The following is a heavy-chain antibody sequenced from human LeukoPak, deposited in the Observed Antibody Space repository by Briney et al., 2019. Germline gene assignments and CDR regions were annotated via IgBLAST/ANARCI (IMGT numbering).Heavy chain of an antibody. V-gene: IGHV4-39*07. D-gene: IGHD6-13*01. J-gene: IGHJ4*02. CDR1: GGSISSSSYY. CDR2: IDYSTST. CDR3: AREIAAAGTHFDY. Sequence: SETLSLTCTVSGGSISSSSYYWGWLRQPPGKGQGLVGVGSIDYSTSTYYSPSVKSRVTMSVDTSKNQYSLKLSSVTAADTAVYYCAREIAAAGTHFDYWGQGTLVTVSS.